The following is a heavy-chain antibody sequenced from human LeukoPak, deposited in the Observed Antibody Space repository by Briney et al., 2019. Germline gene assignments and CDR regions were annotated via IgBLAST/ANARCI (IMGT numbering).Heavy chain of an antibody. D-gene: IGHD2-21*02. J-gene: IGHJ4*02. Sequence: GGSLRLSCAASGFTFSSYWMHWVRQAPGKGLVWVSRINTDGSSTTYADSVKGRFTISRDNSKNTLYLQMNSLRAEDTAVYYCASAADVAYCGGDCYSEFDYWGQGTLVTVSS. CDR1: GFTFSSYW. CDR2: INTDGSST. V-gene: IGHV3-74*01. CDR3: ASAADVAYCGGDCYSEFDY.